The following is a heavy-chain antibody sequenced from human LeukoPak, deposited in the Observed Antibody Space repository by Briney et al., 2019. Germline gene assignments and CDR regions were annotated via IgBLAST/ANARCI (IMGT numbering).Heavy chain of an antibody. CDR3: ALTPGGLEIAVADY. Sequence: GGSLRLSCAASGFIFSSYAMNWVRQAPGKGLEWVSGISGRGGTTYHADSVKGRFTISRDNSKNTLYLQMNSLRAEDTAVYYCALTPGGLEIAVADYWGQGTLVTVSS. CDR2: ISGRGGTT. CDR1: GFIFSSYA. D-gene: IGHD6-19*01. V-gene: IGHV3-23*01. J-gene: IGHJ4*02.